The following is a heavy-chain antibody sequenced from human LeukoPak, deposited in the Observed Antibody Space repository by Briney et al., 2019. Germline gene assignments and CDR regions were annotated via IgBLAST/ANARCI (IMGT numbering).Heavy chain of an antibody. D-gene: IGHD4-17*01. J-gene: IGHJ4*02. CDR3: ARQMNTVTADY. V-gene: IGHV4-39*01. Sequence: SGTLSLTCTVSGGSISSSSYFWGWIRQPPGKGLEWIGSIFYSGSTYYNPSLNSRVTISIDTSKNQFSLRLSSVTASDTAVYYCARQMNTVTADYWGQGTLVTVSS. CDR2: IFYSGST. CDR1: GGSISSSSYF.